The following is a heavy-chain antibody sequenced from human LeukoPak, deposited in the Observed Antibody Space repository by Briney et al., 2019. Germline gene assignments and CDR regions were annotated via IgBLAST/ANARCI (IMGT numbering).Heavy chain of an antibody. Sequence: GASVKVSCKASGYTFTSYGISWVRQAPGQGLEWMGWISAYNGNTNYAQKLQGRVTMTTDTSTSTAYMELRSQRSDDTAVYYCARDRVGVDIVVVPAGEFDYWGQGTLVTVSS. CDR1: GYTFTSYG. V-gene: IGHV1-18*01. CDR3: ARDRVGVDIVVVPAGEFDY. D-gene: IGHD2-2*03. CDR2: ISAYNGNT. J-gene: IGHJ4*02.